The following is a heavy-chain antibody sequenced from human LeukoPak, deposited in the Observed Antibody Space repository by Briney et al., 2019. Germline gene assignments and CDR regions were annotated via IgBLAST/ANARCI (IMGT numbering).Heavy chain of an antibody. CDR3: ATGYYFGSGSYGYLDY. D-gene: IGHD3-10*01. CDR1: GSTFSSYW. CDR2: INSDGSST. V-gene: IGHV3-74*01. Sequence: GGSLRLSCAASGSTFSSYWIHWVRHAPGKGLVWVSGINSDGSSTRYADSVKGRFTISRDDSENTLYLQMDSLRAEDTAVYYCATGYYFGSGSYGYLDYWGQGTLVTVSS. J-gene: IGHJ4*02.